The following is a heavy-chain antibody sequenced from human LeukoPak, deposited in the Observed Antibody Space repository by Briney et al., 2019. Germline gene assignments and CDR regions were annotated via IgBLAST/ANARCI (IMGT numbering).Heavy chain of an antibody. CDR2: ISSSSSYI. D-gene: IGHD4-23*01. J-gene: IGHJ5*02. V-gene: IGHV3-21*01. Sequence: PGGSLRLSCAASGFTCSSYSMNWVRQAPRKGLEWVSSISSSSSYIYYADSVKGRFTISRDNAKNSLYLQMNSLRAEDTAVYYCARVVSGSWFDPWGQGTLVTVSS. CDR3: ARVVSGSWFDP. CDR1: GFTCSSYS.